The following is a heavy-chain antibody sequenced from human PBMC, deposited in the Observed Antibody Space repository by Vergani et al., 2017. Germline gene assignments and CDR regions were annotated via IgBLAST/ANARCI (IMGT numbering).Heavy chain of an antibody. J-gene: IGHJ4*02. D-gene: IGHD6-19*01. Sequence: QVQLQQWGAGLLKPSETLSLTCAVYGGSFSGYYWSWIRQPPGKGLEWIGEINHSGSTNYNPSLKSRVTISVDTSKNQFSLKLSSVTAADTAVYYCYYSSGWYHDYGGQGTLVTVSS. CDR2: INHSGST. CDR3: YYSSGWYHDY. CDR1: GGSFSGYY. V-gene: IGHV4-34*01.